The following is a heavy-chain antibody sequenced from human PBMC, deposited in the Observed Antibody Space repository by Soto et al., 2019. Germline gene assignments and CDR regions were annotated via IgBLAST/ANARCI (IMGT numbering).Heavy chain of an antibody. V-gene: IGHV5-51*01. CDR2: IYPGDSDT. D-gene: IGHD6-19*01. Sequence: GESLKISCKGSGYSFTSYWIGWVRQMPGKGLEWMGIIYPGDSDTRYSPSFQGQVTISADKSISTAYMQWSSLKASDTAMYYCASRGIEVPGTFYGMDVWGQGNTVTVSS. J-gene: IGHJ6*02. CDR1: GYSFTSYW. CDR3: ASRGIEVPGTFYGMDV.